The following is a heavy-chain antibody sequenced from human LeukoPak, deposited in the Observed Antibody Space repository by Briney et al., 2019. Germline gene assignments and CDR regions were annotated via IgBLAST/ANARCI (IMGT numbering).Heavy chain of an antibody. V-gene: IGHV1-8*01. CDR3: AREFNDGSGSYLDY. D-gene: IGHD3-10*01. CDR2: MNPNSGNT. J-gene: IGHJ4*02. Sequence: ASVKVSCKASGYTFTSYDINWVRQATGQGLEWMGWMNPNSGNTGYAQKFQGRVTMTRNTSISTAYMELSSLRSDDTAVYYCAREFNDGSGSYLDYWGQGTLVTVSS. CDR1: GYTFTSYD.